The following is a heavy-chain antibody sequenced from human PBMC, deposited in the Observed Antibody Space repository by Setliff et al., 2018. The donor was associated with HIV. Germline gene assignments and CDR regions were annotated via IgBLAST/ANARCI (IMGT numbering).Heavy chain of an antibody. CDR1: GYTFTTYA. CDR3: ARVIPDYGDYYFDY. Sequence: ASVKVSCKASGYTFTTYAMMWVRQAPGQSPEWMGWINTGNGNTKYSQKFQGRVTITRDTSASTAYMELHSLRSEDTAVYYCARVIPDYGDYYFDYWGQGTLVTVSS. V-gene: IGHV1-3*04. CDR2: INTGNGNT. D-gene: IGHD4-17*01. J-gene: IGHJ4*02.